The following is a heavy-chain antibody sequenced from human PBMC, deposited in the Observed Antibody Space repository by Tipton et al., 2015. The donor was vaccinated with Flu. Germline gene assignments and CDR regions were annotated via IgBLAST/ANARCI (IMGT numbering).Heavy chain of an antibody. D-gene: IGHD1-26*01. V-gene: IGHV4-39*07. Sequence: TLSLTCTVSGGSLNTGAYYWAWIRQTPGKGLEWIGSIYYSGSTYYNPSLKSRVTISVDTFKNQFSLKLSSVTAADTAVYYCARSSYSGSYGGGYFDYWGQGTLVTVSS. CDR2: IYYSGST. CDR3: ARSSYSGSYGGGYFDY. CDR1: GGSLNTGAYY. J-gene: IGHJ4*02.